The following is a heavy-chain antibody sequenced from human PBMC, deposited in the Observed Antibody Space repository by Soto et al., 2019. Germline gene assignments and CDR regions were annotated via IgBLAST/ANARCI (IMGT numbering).Heavy chain of an antibody. CDR1: GFTVSSNY. CDR3: AKGGSGWYYGY. CDR2: IYSGGST. V-gene: IGHV3-66*01. D-gene: IGHD6-19*01. J-gene: IGHJ4*02. Sequence: EVQLVESGGGLVQPGGSLRLSCAASGFTVSSNYMSWVRQAPGKGLEWVSIIYSGGSTYYADSVKGRFTISRDNSKNRLSLQKNGLRAADTAVYYCAKGGSGWYYGYWGQGTLVTVS.